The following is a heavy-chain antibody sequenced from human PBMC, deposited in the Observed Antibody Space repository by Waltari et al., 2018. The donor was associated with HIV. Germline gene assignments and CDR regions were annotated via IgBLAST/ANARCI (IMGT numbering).Heavy chain of an antibody. J-gene: IGHJ3*02. V-gene: IGHV4-59*01. Sequence: QVQLQESGPGLVKPSETLSLTCTVSGGSISVYYWGWIRQPPGKGLELIGFIYYNGNTNYNPSLKSRVTISMGTSRNHFSLQLTSVTAADTAVYYCARTYSGSYPRGYAFNIWGQGTMVTVSS. D-gene: IGHD1-26*01. CDR2: IYYNGNT. CDR3: ARTYSGSYPRGYAFNI. CDR1: GGSISVYY.